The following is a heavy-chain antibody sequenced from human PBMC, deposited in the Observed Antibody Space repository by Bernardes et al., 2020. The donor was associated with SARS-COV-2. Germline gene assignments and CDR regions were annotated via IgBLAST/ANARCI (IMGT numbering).Heavy chain of an antibody. V-gene: IGHV3-7*01. CDR3: ATDSVVVPAASDYYYYGMDV. J-gene: IGHJ6*02. Sequence: GGCLSLTGTASGFTFSSYWMSWVRQAPGKGLEWVANIKQDGSEKYYVDSVKGRFTISRDNAKNSLYLQMNSLRAEDTAVYYCATDSVVVPAASDYYYYGMDVWGQGTTVTVSS. CDR1: GFTFSSYW. D-gene: IGHD2-2*01. CDR2: IKQDGSEK.